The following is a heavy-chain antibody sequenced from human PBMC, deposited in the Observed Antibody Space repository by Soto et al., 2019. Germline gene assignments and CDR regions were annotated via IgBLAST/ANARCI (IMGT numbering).Heavy chain of an antibody. V-gene: IGHV4-34*01. CDR1: GGSFSGYY. Sequence: SETLCLTCAVYGGSFSGYYWRWIRQPPGKGVEWIGEINHSGSTNYSPSLKSRVTISVDTYKNQFSLKLSSVTAADTVVYYCARGDFTIFGVVIIRNWFDPWGQGTLVT. J-gene: IGHJ5*02. CDR2: INHSGST. D-gene: IGHD3-3*01. CDR3: ARGDFTIFGVVIIRNWFDP.